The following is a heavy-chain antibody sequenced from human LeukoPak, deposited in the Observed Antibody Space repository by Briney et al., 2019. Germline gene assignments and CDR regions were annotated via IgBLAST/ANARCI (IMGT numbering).Heavy chain of an antibody. J-gene: IGHJ3*02. CDR3: ARAALPPDYYDSSGYSDI. CDR1: GFTFRSYW. D-gene: IGHD3-22*01. CDR2: VNSDGSST. V-gene: IGHV3-74*01. Sequence: PGGSLRLSCAASGFTFRSYWMHWVRQAPGKGLVGVSRVNSDGSSTSYADSVKGRFTISRDNAKNTLYLQMKSLRAEDTAVYYCARAALPPDYYDSSGYSDIWGQGTMVTVSS.